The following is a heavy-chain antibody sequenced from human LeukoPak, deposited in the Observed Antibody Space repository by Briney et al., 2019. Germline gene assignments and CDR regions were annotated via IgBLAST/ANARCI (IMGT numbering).Heavy chain of an antibody. J-gene: IGHJ6*02. V-gene: IGHV3-33*01. CDR2: IWHDASNT. CDR1: GFPFSSYG. CDR3: ARAGPQGFGVDV. Sequence: GGSLRLSCAASGFPFSSYGMHWVRQAPGKGLGSVAVIWHDASNTYYVDSVKGRFTISRDNSKNMLYLQLNSLRVEDTAVYFSARAGPQGFGVDVWGQGTTVIVSS.